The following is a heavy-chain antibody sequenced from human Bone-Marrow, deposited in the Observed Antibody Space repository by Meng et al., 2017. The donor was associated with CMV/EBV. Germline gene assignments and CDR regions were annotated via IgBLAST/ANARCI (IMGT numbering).Heavy chain of an antibody. CDR1: GGSVSSGSYY. CDR2: IYHDGST. J-gene: IGHJ6*02. Sequence: GTLRLSCPVSGGSVSSGSYYWSGVRQPPGKGLEWIGEIYHDGSTNYNPSLKSRVTISVDKSRNQFSLRLSSVTAADTAMYFCARVLPLYYYYGVDVWGQGTTVTVSS. CDR3: ARVLPLYYYYGVDV. V-gene: IGHV4-4*01.